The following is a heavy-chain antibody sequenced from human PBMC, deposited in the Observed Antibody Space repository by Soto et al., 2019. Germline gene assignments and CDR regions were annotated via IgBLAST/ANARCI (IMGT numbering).Heavy chain of an antibody. V-gene: IGHV1-46*01. J-gene: IGHJ4*02. Sequence: ASVKVSCKASGYTFPSYYMHWVRQAPGQGLEWMGIINPSGGSTSYAQKFQGRVTMTRDTSTSTVYMELSSLRSEDTAVYYCARTSIAPTPKAHSIYYWGKGTLVTVAS. D-gene: IGHD6-6*01. CDR1: GYTFPSYY. CDR2: INPSGGST. CDR3: ARTSIAPTPKAHSIYY.